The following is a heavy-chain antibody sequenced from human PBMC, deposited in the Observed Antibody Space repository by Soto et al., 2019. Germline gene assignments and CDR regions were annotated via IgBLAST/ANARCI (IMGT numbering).Heavy chain of an antibody. D-gene: IGHD3-10*01. CDR2: IIPIFGTA. CDR1: GGTFSSYA. J-gene: IGHJ2*01. V-gene: IGHV1-69*01. Sequence: QVQLVQSGAEVKKPGSSVKVSCKASGGTFSSYAISWVRQAPGQGLEWMGGIIPIFGTANYAQKFQGRVTITADESTSTDYLELSSLRSEATAVYYCASRAGSGQQEGYFDLWGRGTLVTVSS. CDR3: ASRAGSGQQEGYFDL.